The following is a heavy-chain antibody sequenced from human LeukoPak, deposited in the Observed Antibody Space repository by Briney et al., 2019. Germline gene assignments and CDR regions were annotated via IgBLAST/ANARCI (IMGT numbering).Heavy chain of an antibody. CDR1: RYTFTSYG. D-gene: IGHD6-13*01. V-gene: IGHV1-18*04. Sequence: ASVKVSCKASRYTFTSYGIRWVRQAPGQGLEWMGWINAYNGNTNYAQKLQGRVTMTTDTSTSTAYMELRSLRSDDTAVYYCARDYSSSWYEGGSEWFDPWGQGTLVTVSS. CDR3: ARDYSSSWYEGGSEWFDP. J-gene: IGHJ5*02. CDR2: INAYNGNT.